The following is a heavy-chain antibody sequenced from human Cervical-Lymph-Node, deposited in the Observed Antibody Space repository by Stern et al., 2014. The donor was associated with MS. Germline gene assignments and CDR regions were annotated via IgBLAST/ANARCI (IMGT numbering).Heavy chain of an antibody. CDR2: IWYDGNKK. CDR1: GFTFSNYG. D-gene: IGHD1-7*01. V-gene: IGHV3-33*01. J-gene: IGHJ4*02. CDR3: ARGHWNYEGMGY. Sequence: VQLVESGGGVVQPGRSLRLSCAASGFTFSNYGMHWVRQAPGKGLEWLAVIWYDGNKKYYADSVRGRFNISRDNSKNTLFLQMSSLTAEDTALYYFARGHWNYEGMGYWGRGTLVTVSS.